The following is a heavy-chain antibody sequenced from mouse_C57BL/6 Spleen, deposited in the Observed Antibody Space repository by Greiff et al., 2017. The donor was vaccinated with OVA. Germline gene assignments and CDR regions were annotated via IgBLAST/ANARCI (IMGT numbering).Heavy chain of an antibody. V-gene: IGHV1-7*01. Sequence: VKVVESGAELAKPGASVKLSCKASGYTFTSYWMHWVKQRPGQGLEWIGYINPSSGYTKYNQKFKDKATLTADKSSSTAYMQLSSLTYEDSAVYYCARGGIFYGNFFDYWGQGTTLTVSS. D-gene: IGHD2-1*01. CDR1: GYTFTSYW. CDR3: ARGGIFYGNFFDY. CDR2: INPSSGYT. J-gene: IGHJ2*01.